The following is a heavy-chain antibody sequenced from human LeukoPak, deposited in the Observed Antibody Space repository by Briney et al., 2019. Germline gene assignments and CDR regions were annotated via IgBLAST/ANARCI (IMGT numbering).Heavy chain of an antibody. D-gene: IGHD2-15*01. CDR3: AIQGYCTGGSCYSGYYYGMGV. J-gene: IGHJ6*02. Sequence: PSQTLSLTCTVSGGSISSGSYYWSWIRQPAGKGLEWIGRIYTSGSTNYNPSLKSRVTISVDTSKNQFSLKLSSVTAADTAVYYCAIQGYCTGGSCYSGYYYGMGVWGQGTTVTVSS. CDR1: GGSISSGSYY. V-gene: IGHV4-61*02. CDR2: IYTSGST.